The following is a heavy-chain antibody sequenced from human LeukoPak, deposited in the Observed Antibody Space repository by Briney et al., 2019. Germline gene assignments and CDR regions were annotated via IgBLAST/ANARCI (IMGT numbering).Heavy chain of an antibody. V-gene: IGHV3-7*05. CDR1: GFIFSSYW. J-gene: IGHJ3*02. CDR2: IKQDGSEK. CDR3: ARGGGLDI. Sequence: PGGSLRLSRAASGFIFSSYWMTWVRQAPGKGLEWVANIKQDGSEKYYVDSVKGRFTISRDNAKNSLYLQMNSLRAEDTAVYYCARGGGLDIWGQGTMVTVSS.